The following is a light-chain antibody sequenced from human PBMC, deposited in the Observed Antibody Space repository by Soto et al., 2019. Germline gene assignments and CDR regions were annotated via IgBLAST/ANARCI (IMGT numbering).Light chain of an antibody. J-gene: IGKJ5*01. CDR2: GAS. CDR1: QSVSSN. Sequence: EIVMTQSPATLSVSPGERATLSCRASQSVSSNLAWYQQKPGQAPRLLIYGASTRATGIPARSSGSGSGTVFTLTISSLQSEDFAVYYCQQYNNWPITFGQGTRLEIK. CDR3: QQYNNWPIT. V-gene: IGKV3-15*01.